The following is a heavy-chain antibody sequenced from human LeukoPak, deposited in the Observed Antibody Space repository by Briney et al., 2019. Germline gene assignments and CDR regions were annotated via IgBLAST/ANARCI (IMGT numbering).Heavy chain of an antibody. CDR3: ACVDYYDSSGHGY. D-gene: IGHD3-22*01. CDR2: ISPTGSTT. CDR1: GFSFSGHW. V-gene: IGHV3-74*01. Sequence: PGGSLRLSCTASGFSFSGHWMHWARQLPGKGLVWVSRISPTGSTTSYADSVKGRFTVSRDNAKNTLYLQVNNLRAEDTAVYYCACVDYYDSSGHGYWGQGTLVTVSS. J-gene: IGHJ4*02.